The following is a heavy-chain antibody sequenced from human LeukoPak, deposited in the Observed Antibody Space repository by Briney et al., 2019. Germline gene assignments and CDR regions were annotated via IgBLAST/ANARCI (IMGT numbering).Heavy chain of an antibody. D-gene: IGHD1-26*01. CDR1: GFPFSSYW. V-gene: IGHV3-7*01. J-gene: IGHJ4*02. CDR2: IKQDGSKK. Sequence: GGSLRLSCVASGFPFSSYWMTWVRQAPGRGLEWVANIKQDGSKKSYVDSVKGRFTISRDNAKNSLYLQMNSLRAEDTAVYYCARAFGGSYSSTVDYWGQGTLVTVSS. CDR3: ARAFGGSYSSTVDY.